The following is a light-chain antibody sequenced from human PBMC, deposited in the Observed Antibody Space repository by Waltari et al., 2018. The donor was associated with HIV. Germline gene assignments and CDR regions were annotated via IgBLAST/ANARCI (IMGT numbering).Light chain of an antibody. CDR1: SSNIGSNT. CDR3: ATWDDSLNGWV. Sequence: QSVLTQPPSASGTPGQRVIISCSGGSSNIGSNTVNRYQQLPGQAPKLLMYNNNQRPSGVPDRFSGSKSGTSASLAISGLQSEDEADYYCATWDDSLNGWVFGGGTKLTVL. V-gene: IGLV1-44*01. J-gene: IGLJ3*02. CDR2: NNN.